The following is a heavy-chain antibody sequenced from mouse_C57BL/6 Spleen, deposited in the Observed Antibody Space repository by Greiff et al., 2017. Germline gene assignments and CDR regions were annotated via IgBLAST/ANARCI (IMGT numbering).Heavy chain of an antibody. CDR2: IYPGSGST. Sequence: QVQLQQPGAELVKPGASVKMSCTASGYTFTSYWIPWVRQRPGQGLAWIGDIYPGSGSTNYNEKFKSRATLTVDTSSSTAYMQTSSLTSEDSSVYYGARSVYGNCNAMDYWGQGTSVTVSS. CDR1: GYTFTSYW. D-gene: IGHD2-1*01. J-gene: IGHJ4*01. V-gene: IGHV1-55*01. CDR3: ARSVYGNCNAMDY.